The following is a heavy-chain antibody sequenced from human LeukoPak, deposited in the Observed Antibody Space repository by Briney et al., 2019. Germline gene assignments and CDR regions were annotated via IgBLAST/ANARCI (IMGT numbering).Heavy chain of an antibody. Sequence: SETLSLTCTVSGGSISSHYWGWIRQPPGKGLEWIGSIYYSGSTYYNPSLKSRVTISVDTSKNQFSLKLSSVTAADTAAYYCAGPRSTIFGVEGWFDPWGQGTLVTVSS. J-gene: IGHJ5*02. CDR1: GGSISSHY. D-gene: IGHD3-3*01. CDR2: IYYSGST. V-gene: IGHV4-39*01. CDR3: AGPRSTIFGVEGWFDP.